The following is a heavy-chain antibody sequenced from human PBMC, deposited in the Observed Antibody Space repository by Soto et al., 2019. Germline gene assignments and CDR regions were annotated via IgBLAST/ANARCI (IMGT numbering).Heavy chain of an antibody. CDR1: GGTFSSYA. CDR2: IIPIFGTA. CDR3: ARVVGPGTPQKIAIVVVTWGAFDI. D-gene: IGHD2-21*02. Sequence: GASVKVSCKASGGTFSSYAISWVRQAPGQGLEWMGGIIPIFGTANYAQKFQGRVTITADESTSTAYMELSSLRSEDTAVYYCARVVGPGTPQKIAIVVVTWGAFDIWGQGTMVTVSS. V-gene: IGHV1-69*13. J-gene: IGHJ3*02.